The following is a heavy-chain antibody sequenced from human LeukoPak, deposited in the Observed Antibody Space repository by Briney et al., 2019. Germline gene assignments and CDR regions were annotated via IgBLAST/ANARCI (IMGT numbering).Heavy chain of an antibody. D-gene: IGHD1-20*01. CDR1: GGSISSSSYY. Sequence: SETLSLTCTVSGGSISSSSYYWGWIRQPPGKGLEWIGSIYYSGSTYYNPSLKSRVTILVDTSKNQFSLKLNSVTAADTAVYYCARHSNWNGGVDWFDPWGQGTQVTVSS. J-gene: IGHJ5*02. CDR3: ARHSNWNGGVDWFDP. CDR2: IYYSGST. V-gene: IGHV4-39*01.